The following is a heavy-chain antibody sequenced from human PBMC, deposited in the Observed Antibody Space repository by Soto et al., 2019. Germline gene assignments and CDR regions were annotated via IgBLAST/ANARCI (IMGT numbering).Heavy chain of an antibody. Sequence: GGSLRLSCAASGFTFSSYGMSWVRQAPGKGLEWVSAISGNGGSTYYADSVKGRFIISRDNSKNTLFLQMDSLRAEDTAVYYCAKGRCSGGSCYSDYWGQGTLVTVSS. D-gene: IGHD2-15*01. CDR2: ISGNGGST. J-gene: IGHJ4*02. CDR3: AKGRCSGGSCYSDY. CDR1: GFTFSSYG. V-gene: IGHV3-23*01.